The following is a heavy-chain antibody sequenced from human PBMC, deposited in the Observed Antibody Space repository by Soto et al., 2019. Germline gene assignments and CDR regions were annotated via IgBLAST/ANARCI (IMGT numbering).Heavy chain of an antibody. CDR3: ARAVDRAISDIWFDP. Sequence: SGPTLVTPTETLTLTCTVSGFSLSNAGMGVSWIRQPPGKALEWLAHIFSSDGKSYRTSLETRLTVSKDTSKSQVVLTMTNMDPLDTATYYCARAVDRAISDIWFDPWGQGTQVTVSS. V-gene: IGHV2-26*01. J-gene: IGHJ5*02. CDR2: IFSSDGK. D-gene: IGHD5-18*01. CDR1: GFSLSNAGMG.